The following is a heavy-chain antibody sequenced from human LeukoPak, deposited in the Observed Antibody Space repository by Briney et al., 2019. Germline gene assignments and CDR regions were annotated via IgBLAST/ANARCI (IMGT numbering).Heavy chain of an antibody. CDR3: ARSLSGSYYVWFDP. D-gene: IGHD1-26*01. CDR1: GYTFTSYY. V-gene: IGHV1-46*01. Sequence: GSVKVSCKASGYTFTSYYMHSLGQAPGRGLGWMGIMYPSGSSTRYAKKFWGRVTMTRDMSRSKVYMELSSLRSEDTAVYYCARSLSGSYYVWFDPWGEGTLVTVSS. CDR2: MYPSGSST. J-gene: IGHJ5*02.